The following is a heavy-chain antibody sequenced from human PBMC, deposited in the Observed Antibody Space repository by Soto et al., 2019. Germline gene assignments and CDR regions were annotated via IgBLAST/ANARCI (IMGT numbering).Heavy chain of an antibody. CDR3: AKDMNPYSSSQGVFDV. CDR1: GFTFDDYA. J-gene: IGHJ4*02. D-gene: IGHD6-6*01. CDR2: ISWNSGSI. Sequence: GGSLRLSCAASGFTFDDYAMHWVRQAPGKGLEWVSGISWNSGSIGYADSVKGRFTISRDNAKNSLYLQMNSLRAEDTALYYCAKDMNPYSSSQGVFDVWGQGTLVTVAS. V-gene: IGHV3-9*01.